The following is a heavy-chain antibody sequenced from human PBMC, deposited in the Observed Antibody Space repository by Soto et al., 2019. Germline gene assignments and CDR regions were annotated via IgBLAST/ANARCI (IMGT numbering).Heavy chain of an antibody. CDR3: AKDYGDWTGLYYYGMDV. Sequence: QVQLVESRGGVVQPGRSLRLSCAASGFTFSSYGMHWVRQAPGKGLEWVAVIWYNGSDKKYADSVKGRFTISRDNSEKTLYLQMNSLRAEDTAVYYCAKDYGDWTGLYYYGMDVWGQGTTVTVSS. CDR1: GFTFSSYG. V-gene: IGHV3-33*06. J-gene: IGHJ6*02. CDR2: IWYNGSDK. D-gene: IGHD4-17*01.